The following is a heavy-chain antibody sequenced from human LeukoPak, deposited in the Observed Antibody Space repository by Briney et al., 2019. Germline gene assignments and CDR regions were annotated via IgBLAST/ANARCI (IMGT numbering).Heavy chain of an antibody. D-gene: IGHD6-19*01. CDR2: INPSGTGT. CDR3: ARDSSIAVAGTHSNYVMDV. V-gene: IGHV1-46*03. Sequence: ASVKVSCKAAGYTFTNYYMHCVRQAPGQGLEWMGIINPSGTGTSYAQKVQGRVTMTRDTPTSTVYMELRSLRSEDTAVYYCARDSSIAVAGTHSNYVMDVWGQGTTVTVSS. CDR1: GYTFTNYY. J-gene: IGHJ6*02.